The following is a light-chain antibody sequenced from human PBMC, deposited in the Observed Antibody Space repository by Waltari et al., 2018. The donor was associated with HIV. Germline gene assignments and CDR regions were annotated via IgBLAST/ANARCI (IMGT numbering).Light chain of an antibody. CDR3: DQNSSLPWK. J-gene: IGKJ1*01. Sequence: EIVLTQSPVFQSMTPKEKVTITCRASQNIDSRLHWYQQKPDQSPKLLIKYTSQSFSWLASRCSGSGAETDFTRPINSQEAEDAATYYCDQNSSLPWKFSQGTKVEIK. CDR1: QNIDSR. V-gene: IGKV6-21*01. CDR2: YTS.